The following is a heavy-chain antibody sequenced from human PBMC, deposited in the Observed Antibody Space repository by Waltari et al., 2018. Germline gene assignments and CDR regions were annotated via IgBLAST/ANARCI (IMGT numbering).Heavy chain of an antibody. CDR1: GFTFGDYV. CDR3: TRDFWREIDF. D-gene: IGHD3-3*01. V-gene: IGHV3-49*03. Sequence: EVQLVESGGGVVQPGRSLRLSCRTSGFTFGDYVMSWIRQSPGKGLGLVGFIRTKAFGETVEYVASVEGRFTISRDDSNSIVYLQMNSLKTEDTAVYYCTRDFWREIDFWGQGTLVTVSS. CDR2: IRTKAFGETV. J-gene: IGHJ4*02.